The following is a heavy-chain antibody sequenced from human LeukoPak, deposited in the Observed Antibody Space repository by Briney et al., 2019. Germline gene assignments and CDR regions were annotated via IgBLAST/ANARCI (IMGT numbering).Heavy chain of an antibody. D-gene: IGHD2-21*01. CDR2: ITGSGDIT. J-gene: IGHJ4*02. V-gene: IGHV3-23*01. Sequence: GGSLRLSCAASGFTFSSYAMSWVRQTPGEGLEWVSDITGSGDITLYADSVKGRFTLSRDNSKNTLYLQMNSLRAEDTAVYYCGKDRFDGCGDDYWGQGTLVTVSS. CDR3: GKDRFDGCGDDY. CDR1: GFTFSSYA.